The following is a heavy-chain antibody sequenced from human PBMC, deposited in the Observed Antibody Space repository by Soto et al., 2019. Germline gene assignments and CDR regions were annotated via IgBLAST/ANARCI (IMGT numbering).Heavy chain of an antibody. CDR3: DPSRISGAYMYSFAP. D-gene: IGHD2-15*01. J-gene: IGHJ5*02. Sequence: QITLKESGPTLVKPTQTLTLTCTFSGFSLSTSRVGVGWIRQPPGKALEWLALIYWDDDKRYSPSLKTRITITKDPSKNKVVLKMTNMDPVAPATYSWDPSRISGAYMYSFAPGGRGTRSPSPQ. CDR1: GFSLSTSRVG. V-gene: IGHV2-5*02. CDR2: IYWDDDK.